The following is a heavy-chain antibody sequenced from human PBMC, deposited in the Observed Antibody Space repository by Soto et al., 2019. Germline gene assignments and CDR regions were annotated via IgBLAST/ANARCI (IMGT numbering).Heavy chain of an antibody. CDR2: INHSGIT. D-gene: IGHD6-19*01. CDR3: AIGPRMWLAGGGY. V-gene: IGHV4-34*01. Sequence: SETLSLTCAAYGGSFSGYYWSWIRQPPGKGLEWLGEINHSGITDYNPSLKSRITISIDTSKKQFSLKLNSVTAADTAVYYCAIGPRMWLAGGGYWGQGTQVTVSS. CDR1: GGSFSGYY. J-gene: IGHJ4*02.